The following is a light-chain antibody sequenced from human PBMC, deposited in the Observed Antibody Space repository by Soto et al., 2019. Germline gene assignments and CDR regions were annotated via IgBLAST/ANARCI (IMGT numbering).Light chain of an antibody. J-gene: IGKJ4*01. Sequence: DIVLTQSPGTLSLSVGERAALSCRASQSVTDTYLAWYQLKPGQAPRLIIYGTSIKATGISDRFTGSGSGTDFTLTISRLAPEDFAVYYCQQYGSSPVTFGGGTRVEI. CDR2: GTS. CDR1: QSVTDTY. V-gene: IGKV3-20*01. CDR3: QQYGSSPVT.